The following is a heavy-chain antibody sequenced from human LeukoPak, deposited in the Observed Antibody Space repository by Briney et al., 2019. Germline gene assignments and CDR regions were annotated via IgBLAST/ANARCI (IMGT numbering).Heavy chain of an antibody. J-gene: IGHJ4*02. Sequence: SETLSLTCTVSGGSISSYYWSWIRQPPGKGLEWIGRIYTGGTTNYNPSLKSRVTMSVDTSKNKFSLKMRSVTVAYTAVYYCARSNYDGSDYWGQGTLVTVS. V-gene: IGHV4-4*07. D-gene: IGHD3-22*01. CDR1: GGSISSYY. CDR3: ARSNYDGSDY. CDR2: IYTGGTT.